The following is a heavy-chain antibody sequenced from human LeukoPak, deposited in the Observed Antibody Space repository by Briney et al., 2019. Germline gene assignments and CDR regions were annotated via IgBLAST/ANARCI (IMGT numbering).Heavy chain of an antibody. CDR1: GFTFTTSY. D-gene: IGHD3-10*01. CDR3: ARDPAFGAIDY. CDR2: MNPDGTTV. Sequence: GESLRLSCLTSGFTFTTSYMVWVRQAPGKGLEWVAGMNPDGTTVYYVDSVKGRFTVSRDNAKNSLYLQMNNLRVEDKAVYYCARDPAFGAIDYWGQGTLVTV. J-gene: IGHJ4*02. V-gene: IGHV3-7*01.